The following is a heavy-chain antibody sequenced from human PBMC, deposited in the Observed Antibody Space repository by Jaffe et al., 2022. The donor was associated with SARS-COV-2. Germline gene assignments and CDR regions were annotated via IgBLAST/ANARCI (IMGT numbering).Heavy chain of an antibody. D-gene: IGHD6-19*01. CDR2: VSPYNGET. CDR1: GFSFSIYG. J-gene: IGHJ4*02. V-gene: IGHV1-18*01. CDR3: ARVSSEHILDY. Sequence: QVHLVQSGPEVKKPGASVKVSCKASGFSFSIYGITWVRQAPGQGLEWVGWVSPYNGETNLIQKVQGRVTMTRDTSTNTAHMELRSLTSADTAIYYCARVSSEHILDYWGQGTPVTVSS.